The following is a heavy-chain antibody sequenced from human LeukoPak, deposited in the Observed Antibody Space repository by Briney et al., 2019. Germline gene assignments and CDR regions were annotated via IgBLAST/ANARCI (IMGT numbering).Heavy chain of an antibody. CDR2: IYNSATT. CDR3: AKLARIAGYDIDY. CDR1: GHSISGSS. Sequence: SETLSLTCTVSGHSISGSSWRWFRQTPGKGLEWIAYIYNSATTNYNPSLKSRVSISVDVPKNQVALKLNSATAADTAVSYCAKLARIAGYDIDYWGQGILVTVSS. J-gene: IGHJ4*02. D-gene: IGHD5-12*01. V-gene: IGHV4-59*01.